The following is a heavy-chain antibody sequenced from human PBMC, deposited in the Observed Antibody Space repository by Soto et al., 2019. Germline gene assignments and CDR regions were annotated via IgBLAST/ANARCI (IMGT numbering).Heavy chain of an antibody. CDR2: ISYDGSNK. CDR3: AKVAPIYSSGPGLFDY. Sequence: GGSLRLSCAASGFTFSSYGMHWERQAPGKGLEWVAVISYDGSNKYYADSVKGRFTISRDNSKNTLYLQMNSLRAEDTAVYYCAKVAPIYSSGPGLFDYWCQGTLVTVSS. D-gene: IGHD6-19*01. CDR1: GFTFSSYG. J-gene: IGHJ4*02. V-gene: IGHV3-30*18.